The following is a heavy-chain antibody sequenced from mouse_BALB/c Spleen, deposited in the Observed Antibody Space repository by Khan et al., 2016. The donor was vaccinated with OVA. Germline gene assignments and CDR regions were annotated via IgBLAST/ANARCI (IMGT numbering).Heavy chain of an antibody. CDR2: ISYSGRT. J-gene: IGHJ2*01. CDR1: GYSITSDYA. D-gene: IGHD1-1*01. CDR3: ARSVTITTLVATDFDY. Sequence: EVQLQESGPGLVKPSQSLSLTCTVTGYSITSDYAWNWIRQFPGNKLEWMGYISYSGRTSYNPSLKSRISITRDTSKNQFFLQLNSETTEDTATDYCARSVTITTLVATDFDYWGQGTTLTVSS. V-gene: IGHV3-2*02.